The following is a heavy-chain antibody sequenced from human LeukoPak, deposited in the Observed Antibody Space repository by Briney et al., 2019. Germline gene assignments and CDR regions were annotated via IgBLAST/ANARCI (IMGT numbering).Heavy chain of an antibody. Sequence: GGSLRLSCAASGFTFSSYSMNWVRQAPGKGLEWVSSISSSSSYIHYADSVKGRFTISRDNAKNSLYLQMNSLRAEDTAVYYCARDLSSSGYWGQGTLVTVSS. CDR1: GFTFSSYS. D-gene: IGHD6-13*01. CDR3: ARDLSSSGY. CDR2: ISSSSSYI. V-gene: IGHV3-21*01. J-gene: IGHJ4*02.